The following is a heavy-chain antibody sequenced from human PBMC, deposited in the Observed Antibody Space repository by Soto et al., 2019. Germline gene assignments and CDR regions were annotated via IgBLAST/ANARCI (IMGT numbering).Heavy chain of an antibody. D-gene: IGHD5-12*01. CDR3: AHRRGYGPSAFDL. Sequence: QITLKESGPPVVKPTQTLTLTCTFSGFSLSTSGEGVCWIRQPPGRALEWLALIYWADDERYSPSLKSRLTITKDSSKNHVVLTMTNMDPVDTGTYFCAHRRGYGPSAFDLWGQGTMVTVSS. J-gene: IGHJ3*01. CDR1: GFSLSTSGEG. CDR2: IYWADDE. V-gene: IGHV2-5*02.